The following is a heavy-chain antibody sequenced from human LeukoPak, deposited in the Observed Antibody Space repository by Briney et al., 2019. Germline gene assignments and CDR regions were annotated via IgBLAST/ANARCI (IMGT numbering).Heavy chain of an antibody. CDR1: GFTFSSYG. D-gene: IGHD2-15*01. CDR3: ARQMVERQQDYYMDV. Sequence: GGSLRLAYVASGFTFSSYGMHWVRQALGKGLEWVAFIRHDESNKFYADSVKGRFTISRDNSKNTLYLQMSSLRAEDTALYYCARQMVERQQDYYMDVWGKGTSVTVSS. V-gene: IGHV3-30*02. CDR2: IRHDESNK. J-gene: IGHJ6*03.